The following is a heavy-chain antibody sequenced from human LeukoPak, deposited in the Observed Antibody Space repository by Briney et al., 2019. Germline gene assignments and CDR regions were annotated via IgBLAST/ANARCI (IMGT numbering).Heavy chain of an antibody. CDR3: AKGASSSWYYSVDY. Sequence: GGSLRLSCAASGFTFSSYGMHWVRQAPGKGLEWVAFIRYDGSNKYYADSVKGRFTISRDNSKNMLYLQMNSLRAEDTAVYYCAKGASSSWYYSVDYWGQGTLVTVSS. V-gene: IGHV3-30*02. J-gene: IGHJ4*02. D-gene: IGHD6-13*01. CDR1: GFTFSSYG. CDR2: IRYDGSNK.